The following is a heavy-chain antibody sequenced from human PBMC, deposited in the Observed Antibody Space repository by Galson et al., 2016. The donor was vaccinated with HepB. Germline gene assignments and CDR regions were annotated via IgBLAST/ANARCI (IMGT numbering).Heavy chain of an antibody. CDR3: APIRGYFYESSGIDVRENEGCWFGP. Sequence: PALVKPTQTLTLTCTFSGFSLSTSGVGVGWIRQPPGKALEWLALIYWDDDKVYSPSLRSRLTISKDTSRNQVVLTMTIMAPEDTATYYCAPIRGYFYESSGIDVRENEGCWFGPWGKGARVTVSS. V-gene: IGHV2-5*02. CDR2: IYWDDDK. J-gene: IGHJ5*02. D-gene: IGHD3-22*01. CDR1: GFSLSTSGVG.